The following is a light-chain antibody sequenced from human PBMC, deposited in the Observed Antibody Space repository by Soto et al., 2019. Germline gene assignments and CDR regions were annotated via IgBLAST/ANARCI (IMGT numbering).Light chain of an antibody. J-gene: IGKJ2*01. Sequence: IPLTQSPSSLAASVGDRVAITCRASQGIGSHVAWYQQKPGRAPKLLVYAASTLQTGVPSRFSGSGSGTDFTLAISSLQPEDFATYYCQQLNSFPYTFGQGTKVEIK. V-gene: IGKV1-9*01. CDR1: QGIGSH. CDR3: QQLNSFPYT. CDR2: AAS.